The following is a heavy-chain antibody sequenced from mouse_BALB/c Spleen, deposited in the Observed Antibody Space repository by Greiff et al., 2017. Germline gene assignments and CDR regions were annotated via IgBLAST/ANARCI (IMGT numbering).Heavy chain of an antibody. CDR1: GFNIKDTY. V-gene: IGHV14-3*02. CDR2: IDPANGNT. Sequence: EVQLQQSGAELVKPGASVKLSCTASGFNIKDTYMHWVKQRPEQGLEWIGRIDPANGNTKYDPKFQGKATITADTSSNTAYLQLSSLTSEDTAVYYCARARATFLYAMDYWGQGTSVTVSS. CDR3: ARARATFLYAMDY. D-gene: IGHD3-1*01. J-gene: IGHJ4*01.